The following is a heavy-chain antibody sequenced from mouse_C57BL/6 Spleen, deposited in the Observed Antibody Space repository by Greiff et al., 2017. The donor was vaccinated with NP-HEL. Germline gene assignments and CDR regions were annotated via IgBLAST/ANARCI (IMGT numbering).Heavy chain of an antibody. CDR1: GYTFTSYN. V-gene: IGHV1-12*01. CDR2: IYPGNGDT. J-gene: IGHJ2*01. CDR3: ARTWEGDGYYDYFDY. Sequence: VQLQQSGAELVRPGASVKMSCKASGYTFTSYNMHWVKQTPRQGLEWIGAIYPGNGDTSYNQKFKGKATLTVDKSSSTAYMQLSSLTSEDSAVYFCARTWEGDGYYDYFDYWGQGTTLTVSS. D-gene: IGHD2-3*01.